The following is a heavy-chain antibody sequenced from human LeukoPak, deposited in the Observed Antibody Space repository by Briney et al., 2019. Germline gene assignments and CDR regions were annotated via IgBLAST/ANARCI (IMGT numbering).Heavy chain of an antibody. V-gene: IGHV3-30*18. Sequence: PGGSLRLSCAASGFTFSNYGMHWVRQAPGKGLEWVAVISYDGSNKFYADSVKGRFTISRDNSKNTLYLQMNSLRAEDTAVFYCAKDLAGYDQLLTYYFDSWGQGTLVTVSS. CDR3: AKDLAGYDQLLTYYFDS. CDR2: ISYDGSNK. CDR1: GFTFSNYG. D-gene: IGHD2-2*01. J-gene: IGHJ4*02.